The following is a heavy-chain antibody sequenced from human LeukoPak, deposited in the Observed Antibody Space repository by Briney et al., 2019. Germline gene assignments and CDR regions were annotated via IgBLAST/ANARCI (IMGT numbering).Heavy chain of an antibody. J-gene: IGHJ4*02. V-gene: IGHV1-18*01. D-gene: IGHD5-18*01. CDR3: ARDRMDTGTYFDY. Sequence: ASVKVSCKASGYTFTTYAISWVRQAPGQGLEWMGWISVYNGNTNYAQKLQGRVTMTTDTSTSTAYMELRSLRSDDTAMYYCARDRMDTGTYFDYWGQGTLVTVSS. CDR2: ISVYNGNT. CDR1: GYTFTTYA.